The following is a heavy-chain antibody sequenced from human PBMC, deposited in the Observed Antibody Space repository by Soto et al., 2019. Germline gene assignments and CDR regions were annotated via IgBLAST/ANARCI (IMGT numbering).Heavy chain of an antibody. Sequence: QVQLVQSGAEVKKPGASVKVSCKASGYTFTSYDINGVRKATGQGVELRGWRNPNSGKKGNAKKFQGRVTMTRNTSISTAYMELSSLRSEDTAVYYCAREGVRGMDVWGQGTTVTVSS. J-gene: IGHJ6*02. CDR2: RNPNSGKK. CDR1: GYTFTSYD. V-gene: IGHV1-8*01. D-gene: IGHD3-16*01. CDR3: AREGVRGMDV.